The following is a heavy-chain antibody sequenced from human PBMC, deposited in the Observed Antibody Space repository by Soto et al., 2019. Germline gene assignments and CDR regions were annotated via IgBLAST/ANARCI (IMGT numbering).Heavy chain of an antibody. CDR3: ARDPAYSLAY. J-gene: IGHJ4*02. Sequence: PGGSLRLSCAASGFTFNNYGMHWVRQAPGKGLEWVSVIYSGGSTYYADSVKGRFTISRDNSKNTLYLQMNSLRAEDTAEYYCARDPAYSLAYWAQGPLVPASS. CDR2: IYSGGST. CDR1: GFTFNNYG. V-gene: IGHV3-66*01.